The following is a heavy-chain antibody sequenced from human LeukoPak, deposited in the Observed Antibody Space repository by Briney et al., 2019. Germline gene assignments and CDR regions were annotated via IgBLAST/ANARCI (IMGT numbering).Heavy chain of an antibody. CDR2: ISGYDGDT. D-gene: IGHD2/OR15-2a*01. V-gene: IGHV1-18*01. CDR3: ARGGRGLYVDY. Sequence: ASVKVSCKAPGYTFTSYGISWVRQAPGQGLEWIGWISGYDGDTDYAQKLQGRVTMTTDTSTSTAYMELRSLRSDDTAVYYCARGGRGLYVDYWGQGTLVTVSS. CDR1: GYTFTSYG. J-gene: IGHJ4*02.